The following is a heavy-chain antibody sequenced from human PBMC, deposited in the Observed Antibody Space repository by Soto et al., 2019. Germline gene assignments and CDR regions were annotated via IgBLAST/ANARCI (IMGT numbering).Heavy chain of an antibody. V-gene: IGHV3-23*01. Sequence: GGSLRLSCAASGFTFNNYAMNWVRQAPGMGLEWVATISNTGGGTYYADSVKGRFTISRDNSKNTLYLQMSSLIVEDTAVYYCAKDRLAGNFDYWGQGTQVTVSS. J-gene: IGHJ4*02. CDR2: ISNTGGGT. CDR1: GFTFNNYA. CDR3: AKDRLAGNFDY.